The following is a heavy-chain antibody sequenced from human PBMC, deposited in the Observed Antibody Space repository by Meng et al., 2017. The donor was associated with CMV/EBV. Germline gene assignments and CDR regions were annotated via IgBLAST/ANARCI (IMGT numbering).Heavy chain of an antibody. D-gene: IGHD2-2*01. CDR1: YLRGYT. Sequence: YLRGYTGSWNRQPPGKGVEWIGEINNSGRTNYNQTHKSRGTISVDTSKSQFSLKLSSVTAADTAVYYCARARCSSTSCYLPKRFDPWGQGTLVTVSS. CDR3: ARARCSSTSCYLPKRFDP. CDR2: INNSGRT. J-gene: IGHJ5*02. V-gene: IGHV4-34*01.